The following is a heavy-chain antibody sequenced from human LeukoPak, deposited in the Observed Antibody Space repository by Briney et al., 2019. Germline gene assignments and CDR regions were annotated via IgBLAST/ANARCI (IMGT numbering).Heavy chain of an antibody. CDR3: AETGAGTTY. CDR1: GFTFSSYA. D-gene: IGHD1-7*01. J-gene: IGHJ4*02. Sequence: GGSLRLSCSASGFTFSSYAMSWVRQGPGKGLEWVSGLSGSGGSTYYADSVKGRFTISRDNSKITLYLQMNSLRAEDTAIYYCAETGAGTTYWGQGTLVTVSS. CDR2: LSGSGGST. V-gene: IGHV3-23*01.